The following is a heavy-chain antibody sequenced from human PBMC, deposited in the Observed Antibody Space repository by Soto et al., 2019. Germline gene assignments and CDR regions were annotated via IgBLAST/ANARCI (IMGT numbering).Heavy chain of an antibody. J-gene: IGHJ4*02. CDR2: ITGGGGST. D-gene: IGHD3-10*01. V-gene: IGHV3-23*01. CDR1: GFTFSNSD. Sequence: EVQLLESGGDLVQPGGSLRLSCAASGFTFSNSDLTWVRQAPGEGLKYVSVITGGGGSTYYTDSVRGRFTISRDNSKNTLDLQMNSLRADDTALYYCATSHGGHWGQGTLVTVSS. CDR3: ATSHGGH.